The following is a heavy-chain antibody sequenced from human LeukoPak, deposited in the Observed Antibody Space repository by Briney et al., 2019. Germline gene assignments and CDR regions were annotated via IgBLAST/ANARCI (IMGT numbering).Heavy chain of an antibody. CDR2: ISGSGGST. V-gene: IGHV3-23*01. CDR3: ARAGYYYDSSGYYISDYFDY. D-gene: IGHD3-22*01. CDR1: GFTFSSYA. J-gene: IGHJ4*02. Sequence: GGSLRLSCAASGFTFSSYAMSWVRQAPGKGLEWVSAISGSGGSTYYADSVKGRFTISRDNSKNTLYLQMNSLRAEDTAVYYCARAGYYYDSSGYYISDYFDYWGQGTLVTVSS.